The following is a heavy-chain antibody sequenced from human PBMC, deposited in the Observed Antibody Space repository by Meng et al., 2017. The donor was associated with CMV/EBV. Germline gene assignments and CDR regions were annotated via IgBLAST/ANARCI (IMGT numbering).Heavy chain of an antibody. J-gene: IGHJ4*02. V-gene: IGHV4-39*07. CDR2: IYYSGST. D-gene: IGHD3-10*01. CDR3: ARDYGYYYGSGYDY. CDR1: GGSISSSSYY. Sequence: GSLRLSCTVSGGSISSSSYYWGWIRQPPGKGLEWIGSIYYSGSTYYNPSLKSRVTISVDTSKNQFSLKLSSVTAADTAVYYCARDYGYYYGSGYDYWGQGTLVTVSS.